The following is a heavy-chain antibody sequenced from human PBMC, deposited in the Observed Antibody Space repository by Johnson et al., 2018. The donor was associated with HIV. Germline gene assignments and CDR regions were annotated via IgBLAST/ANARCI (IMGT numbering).Heavy chain of an antibody. D-gene: IGHD2/OR15-2a*01. Sequence: VQLLESGGGVVQPGGSLRLSCAASGFTFSSYGMHWVRQAPGKGLEWVAFIRYDGSNKYYADSVKGRFTISRDNSKNTLYLQMNSLRAEDSAVYYCAIFSTDPPDAFDIWGQGTMVTV. CDR1: GFTFSSYG. CDR2: IRYDGSNK. V-gene: IGHV3-30*02. CDR3: AIFSTDPPDAFDI. J-gene: IGHJ3*02.